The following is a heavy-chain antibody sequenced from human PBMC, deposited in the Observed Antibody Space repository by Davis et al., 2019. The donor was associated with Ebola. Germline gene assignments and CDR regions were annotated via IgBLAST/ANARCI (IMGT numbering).Heavy chain of an antibody. V-gene: IGHV1-2*04. Sequence: ASVKVSCKASGYTFTSYYMHWVRQAPGQGLEWMGWINPNSGGTNYAQKFQGWVNMTRDTSISTAYMELSRLRSDDTAVYYCARGEKYQLLYNAYYYGMDVWGQGTTVTVSS. CDR1: GYTFTSYY. D-gene: IGHD2-2*02. CDR3: ARGEKYQLLYNAYYYGMDV. CDR2: INPNSGGT. J-gene: IGHJ6*02.